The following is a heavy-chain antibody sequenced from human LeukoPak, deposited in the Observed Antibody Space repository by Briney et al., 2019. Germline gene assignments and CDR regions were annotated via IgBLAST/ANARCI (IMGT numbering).Heavy chain of an antibody. D-gene: IGHD6-19*01. Sequence: GGSLRLSCAASGFTFSSYGMHWVRQAPGKGLEWVAFIRYDGSNKYYADSVKGRFTISRDNAKNTLYLQMNSLRAEDTAVYYCARVGSYSSGWYGRYYYYMDVWGKGTTVTISS. CDR1: GFTFSSYG. CDR3: ARVGSYSSGWYGRYYYYMDV. V-gene: IGHV3-30*02. CDR2: IRYDGSNK. J-gene: IGHJ6*03.